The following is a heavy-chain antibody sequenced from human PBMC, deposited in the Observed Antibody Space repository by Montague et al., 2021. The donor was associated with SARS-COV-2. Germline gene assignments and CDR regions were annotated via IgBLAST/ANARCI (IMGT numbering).Heavy chain of an antibody. J-gene: IGHJ6*02. D-gene: IGHD3-9*01. CDR2: ISNEGSYK. CDR3: ARDLESTGYFDPYYYHGMDV. V-gene: IGHV3-30*04. CDR1: GFTFSSYA. Sequence: SLRLSCAASGFTFSSYALHWVRQAPGKGLEWVADISNEGSYKYYADSVKGRFTISRDNSKNTLYLDMNSLRAEDTARYYCARDLESTGYFDPYYYHGMDVWGQGTTVTVSS.